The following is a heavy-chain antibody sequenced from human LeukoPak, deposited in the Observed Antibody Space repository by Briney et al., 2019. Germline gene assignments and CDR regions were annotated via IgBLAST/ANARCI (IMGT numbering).Heavy chain of an antibody. J-gene: IGHJ4*02. CDR2: INPSGGST. CDR1: GYTFTSYY. CDR3: ARRNSLYFDY. Sequence: ASVKVSCKASGYTFTSYYMHWVRQAPGQGLEWMGIINPSGGSTSYAHKFQGRVTMTSDTSTSTVYMELSSLKSEDTAVYYCARRNSLYFDYWGQGTLVTVSS. V-gene: IGHV1-46*01. D-gene: IGHD2/OR15-2a*01.